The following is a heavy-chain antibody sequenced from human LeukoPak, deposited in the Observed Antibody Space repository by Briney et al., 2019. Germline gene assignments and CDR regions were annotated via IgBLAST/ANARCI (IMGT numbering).Heavy chain of an antibody. D-gene: IGHD3-9*01. CDR3: ARAGYFDWLPPLYYYYYMDV. Sequence: PSETLSLTCTVSGGSISSSSYYWGWIRQPPGKGLEWIGSTYYSGSTYYNPSLKSRVTISVDTSKNQFSLKLSSVTAADTAVYYCARAGYFDWLPPLYYYYYMDVWGKGTTVIVSS. CDR2: TYYSGST. V-gene: IGHV4-39*01. J-gene: IGHJ6*03. CDR1: GGSISSSSYY.